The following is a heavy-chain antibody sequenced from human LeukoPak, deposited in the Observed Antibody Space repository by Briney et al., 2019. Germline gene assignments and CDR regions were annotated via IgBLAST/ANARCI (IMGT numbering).Heavy chain of an antibody. D-gene: IGHD3-16*01. Sequence: GGSLRLSCAVSGLTLSNVWMNWVRQAPGKGLEWVANIKQDGSEKYYVDSVKGRFTISRDNAKNSLYLQMNSLRAEDTAVYYCARDWQNTGDDAFDIWGQGTMVTVSS. CDR1: GLTLSNVW. CDR2: IKQDGSEK. V-gene: IGHV3-7*03. J-gene: IGHJ3*02. CDR3: ARDWQNTGDDAFDI.